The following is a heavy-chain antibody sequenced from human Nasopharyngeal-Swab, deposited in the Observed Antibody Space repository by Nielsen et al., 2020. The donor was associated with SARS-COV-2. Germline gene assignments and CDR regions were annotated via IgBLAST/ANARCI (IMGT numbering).Heavy chain of an antibody. V-gene: IGHV4-59*01. D-gene: IGHD6-19*01. CDR1: GGSIKSYY. CDR3: ARDSSGWHY. CDR2: FFYSGTP. Sequence: SEILSLTCTVSGGSIKSYYWSWVRQPPGKGLEWIGNFFYSGTPNYNPSLKSRVTISVDAPRNQFSLRLNSVTSADTAMYYCARDSSGWHYWGQGTLVTVSS. J-gene: IGHJ4*02.